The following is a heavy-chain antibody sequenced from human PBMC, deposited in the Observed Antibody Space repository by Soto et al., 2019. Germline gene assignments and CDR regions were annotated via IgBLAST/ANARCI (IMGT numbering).Heavy chain of an antibody. CDR2: ISYTGTI. CDR3: SRLSGRTGPFDY. Sequence: PSETLSLTCNVSGDSLSNYYWTWVRQPPGKGLEWIGYISYTGTIHYGPSLKSRVTIPLDTSKNQFSLKLSSVTAADTAIYYCSRLSGRTGPFDYWGQGTLVTVSS. V-gene: IGHV4-59*01. J-gene: IGHJ4*02. D-gene: IGHD1-1*01. CDR1: GDSLSNYY.